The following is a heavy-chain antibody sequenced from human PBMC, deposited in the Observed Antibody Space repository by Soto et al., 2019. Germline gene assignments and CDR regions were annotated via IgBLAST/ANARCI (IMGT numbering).Heavy chain of an antibody. D-gene: IGHD3-16*01. Sequence: QVQLVQSGAEVKKPGASVKVSCKASGYTFTNFGISWVRQAPGQGLEWMGWISAYNGNTKYAQNFQGRVTMTTDTSRSTAYMELRSLRSDDKAVYCCASGGTPIDYWGQGTLVTVSS. CDR1: GYTFTNFG. V-gene: IGHV1-18*01. CDR2: ISAYNGNT. CDR3: ASGGTPIDY. J-gene: IGHJ4*02.